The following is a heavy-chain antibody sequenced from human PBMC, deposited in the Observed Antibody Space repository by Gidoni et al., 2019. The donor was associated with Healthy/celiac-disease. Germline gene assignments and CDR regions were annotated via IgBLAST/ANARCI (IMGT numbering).Heavy chain of an antibody. D-gene: IGHD4-4*01. J-gene: IGHJ4*02. CDR3: ARQAGNGDY. Sequence: QLQLQESGPGLVKPSATLSLTCPVSGGSISSSSYYWGWIRQPPGKGLEWIGSSYYSGSTYYNPSLKSRVTISVDTSKNQFSLKLSSVTAADTAVYYCARQAGNGDYWGQGTLVTVSS. V-gene: IGHV4-39*01. CDR1: GGSISSSSYY. CDR2: SYYSGST.